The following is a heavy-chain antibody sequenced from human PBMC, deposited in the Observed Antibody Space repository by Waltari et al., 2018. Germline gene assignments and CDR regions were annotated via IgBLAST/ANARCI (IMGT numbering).Heavy chain of an antibody. Sequence: QVQLVQSGAEVKKPGSSVKVSCKASGGTFSSYAIRWVRQAPGQGLEWMGRIIPIFGTANYAQKFQGRVTITADKSTSTAYMELSSLRSEDTAVYYCALPAIAAAGRGHFDYWGQGTLVTVSS. D-gene: IGHD6-13*01. J-gene: IGHJ4*02. CDR1: GGTFSSYA. CDR2: IIPIFGTA. CDR3: ALPAIAAAGRGHFDY. V-gene: IGHV1-69*08.